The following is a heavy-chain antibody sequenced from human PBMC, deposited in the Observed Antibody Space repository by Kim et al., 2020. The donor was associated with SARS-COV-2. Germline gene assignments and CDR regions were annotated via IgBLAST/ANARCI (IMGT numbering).Heavy chain of an antibody. V-gene: IGHV3-23*01. Sequence: GSTDYADSVKGRFTISRDNSKNTLYLQMNSLRAEDTAVYYCAKAPYYFDYWGQGTLVTVSS. CDR2: GST. CDR3: AKAPYYFDY. J-gene: IGHJ4*02.